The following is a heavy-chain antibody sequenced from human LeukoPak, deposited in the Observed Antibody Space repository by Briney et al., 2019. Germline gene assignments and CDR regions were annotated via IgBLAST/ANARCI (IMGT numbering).Heavy chain of an antibody. V-gene: IGHV3-23*01. J-gene: IGHJ4*02. CDR1: GFTFSSYA. CDR2: ISGSGGST. Sequence: GALRLSCAASGFTFSSYAMIWVRQAPGKGLEWVSAISGSGGSTYYADSVKGRFTISRDNSKNTLYLQMNSLRAEDTAVYYCAKRWYYYDSSGYSTDPVDYWGQGTLVTASS. D-gene: IGHD3-22*01. CDR3: AKRWYYYDSSGYSTDPVDY.